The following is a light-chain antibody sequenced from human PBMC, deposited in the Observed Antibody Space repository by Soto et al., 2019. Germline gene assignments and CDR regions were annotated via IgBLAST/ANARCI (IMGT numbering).Light chain of an antibody. J-gene: IGKJ3*01. Sequence: ESVLTQSPGTLSMSPGERATLSCRASQSVSSSYSAWYQQNPGQAPRLLIYGASSRATGIPDRISGCASGTHFSLTISSLEPESFAVYYCQHYGSSPFTFGHRTKVDI. CDR3: QHYGSSPFT. CDR2: GAS. CDR1: QSVSSSY. V-gene: IGKV3-20*01.